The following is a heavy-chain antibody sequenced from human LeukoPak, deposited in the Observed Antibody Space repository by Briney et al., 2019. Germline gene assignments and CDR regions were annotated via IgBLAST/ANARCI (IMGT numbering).Heavy chain of an antibody. Sequence: GGSLRLSCAASGFTFDDYAMHWVRQAPGKVLGWVSGISGNSGSIGYADSVKGRFTISRDNAKNSLYLQMNSLRAEDTALYYCAKDTYSSSWYWFDPWGQGTLVTVSS. CDR3: AKDTYSSSWYWFDP. V-gene: IGHV3-9*01. CDR1: GFTFDDYA. J-gene: IGHJ5*02. D-gene: IGHD6-13*01. CDR2: ISGNSGSI.